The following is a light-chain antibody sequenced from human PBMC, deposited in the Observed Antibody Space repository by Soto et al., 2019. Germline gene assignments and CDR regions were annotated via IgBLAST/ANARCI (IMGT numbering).Light chain of an antibody. V-gene: IGKV4-1*01. J-gene: IGKJ4*01. CDR2: WAS. Sequence: DIVMTQSPDSLAVSLGERATINCKSSQSVLYSSNNKNYLAWYQQKPGQPPKLLIYWASTRESGVPDRFSGSWSGTDFPLTISSLQAEDVAVYYCQQYCSTPLTFGGGTKVEIK. CDR1: QSVLYSSNNKNY. CDR3: QQYCSTPLT.